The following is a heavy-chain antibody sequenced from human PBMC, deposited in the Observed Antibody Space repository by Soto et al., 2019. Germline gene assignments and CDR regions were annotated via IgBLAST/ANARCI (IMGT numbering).Heavy chain of an antibody. CDR1: GGSISSYY. CDR3: ARAPPTPVGAAAQDY. CDR2: IYYSGST. D-gene: IGHD6-13*01. V-gene: IGHV4-59*01. Sequence: SETLSLTCTVSGGSISSYYWSWIRQPPGKGLEWIGYIYYSGSTNYNPSLKSRVAISVDTSKNQFSLKLSSVTAADTAVYYCARAPPTPVGAAAQDYWGQGTLVNVS. J-gene: IGHJ4*02.